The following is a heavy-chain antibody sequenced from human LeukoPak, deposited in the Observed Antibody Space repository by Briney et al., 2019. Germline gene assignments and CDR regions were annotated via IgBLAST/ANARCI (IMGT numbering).Heavy chain of an antibody. D-gene: IGHD3-10*01. V-gene: IGHV4-34*01. J-gene: IGHJ4*02. CDR1: GGSFSGYY. Sequence: SETLSLTCAVYGGSFSGYYWRWIRQPPGKGLEWIGEINHSGSTNYNPSLNSRVTISVDTSKNQFSLKLSSVTAADTAVYYCAGGRRWFVGYYFDYWGQGTLVTVSS. CDR2: INHSGST. CDR3: AGGRRWFVGYYFDY.